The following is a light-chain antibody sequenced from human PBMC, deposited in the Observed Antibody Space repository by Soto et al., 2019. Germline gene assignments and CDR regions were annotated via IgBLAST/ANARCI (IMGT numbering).Light chain of an antibody. CDR3: MQALESPPT. J-gene: IGKJ4*01. CDR1: QSLLNRNGQNC. Sequence: DIVMTQSPLSLPVTPGEPASISCRSSQSLLNRNGQNCLDWYLQKPGQSPQLLIHMGFIRASGVPDRFSGSGSGTYFILTISRVEAEDVGVYYCMQALESPPTFGGGTKVEIK. CDR2: MGF. V-gene: IGKV2-28*01.